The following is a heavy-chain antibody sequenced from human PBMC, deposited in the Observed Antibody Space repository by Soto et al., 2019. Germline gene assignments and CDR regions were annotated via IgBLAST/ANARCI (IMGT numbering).Heavy chain of an antibody. J-gene: IGHJ4*02. Sequence: QVQLQESGPGLVKPSETLSLTCTVSGGSISSYYWSWIRQPPGKGLEWIGYIYYSGSTNYNPSLKSRVTISVDTSKNQFSLKLSSVTAADTAVYYCARHSSSGWSGQSWGVFDYWGQGTLVTVSS. V-gene: IGHV4-59*08. CDR2: IYYSGST. CDR1: GGSISSYY. CDR3: ARHSSSGWSGQSWGVFDY. D-gene: IGHD6-19*01.